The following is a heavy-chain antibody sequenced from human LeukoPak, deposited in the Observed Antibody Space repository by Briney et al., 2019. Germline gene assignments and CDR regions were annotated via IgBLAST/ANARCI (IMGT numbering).Heavy chain of an antibody. Sequence: SETLSLTCTISGGSISSSSYYWGWIRQPPGKGLEWIGSIYYSGSTYYNPSLKSRVTISVDTSKNQFSLKLSSVTAADTAVYYCARGQWLVRYSAFDYWGQGTLVTVSS. J-gene: IGHJ4*02. D-gene: IGHD6-19*01. CDR2: IYYSGST. V-gene: IGHV4-39*07. CDR1: GGSISSSSYY. CDR3: ARGQWLVRYSAFDY.